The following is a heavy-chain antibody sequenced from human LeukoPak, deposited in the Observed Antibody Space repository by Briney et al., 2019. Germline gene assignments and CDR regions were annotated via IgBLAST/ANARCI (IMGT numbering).Heavy chain of an antibody. CDR1: GFTFDDYA. J-gene: IGHJ4*02. CDR3: ARDSGAYHFDY. D-gene: IGHD3-10*01. V-gene: IGHV3-9*01. CDR2: VTWNSGSI. Sequence: GGSLRLSCAASGFTFDDYAMHWVRQAPGKGLEWVSGVTWNSGSIDYADSVKGRFTISRDNAKNSLYLQMNSLRAEVTALYYCARDSGAYHFDYWGQGTLVTVSS.